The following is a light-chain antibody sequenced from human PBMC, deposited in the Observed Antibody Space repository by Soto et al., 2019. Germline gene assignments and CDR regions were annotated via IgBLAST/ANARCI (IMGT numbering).Light chain of an antibody. CDR2: KAS. Sequence: DIQMTQSPSTLSASVGDRVTITCRASQSVSGWLAWYQQRPGKAPNLLVSKASSLESGVPSRISGSGSGTEFTLTISSLQPDDFATYYCQHYDTYPLTFGGGTKVEIK. CDR3: QHYDTYPLT. CDR1: QSVSGW. V-gene: IGKV1-5*03. J-gene: IGKJ4*01.